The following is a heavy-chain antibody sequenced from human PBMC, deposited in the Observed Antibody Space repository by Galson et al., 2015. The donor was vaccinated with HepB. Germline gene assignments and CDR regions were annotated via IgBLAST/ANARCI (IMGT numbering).Heavy chain of an antibody. D-gene: IGHD3-10*01. CDR1: GYSFTTYN. CDR2: INADNGNT. Sequence: SVKVSCKASGYSFTTYNMQWVRQAPGQRLEWMGWINADNGNTKYSQKFQGRVTISRDTSASTAYMELSGLTSGDTAVYYCARTEGGWDVFSLRGGDYWRQGTLVSGSS. J-gene: IGHJ4*02. V-gene: IGHV1-3*01. CDR3: ARTEGGWDVFSLRGGDY.